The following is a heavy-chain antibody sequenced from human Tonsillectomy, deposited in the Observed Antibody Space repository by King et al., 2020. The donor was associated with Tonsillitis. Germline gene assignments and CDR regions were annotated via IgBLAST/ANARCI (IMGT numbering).Heavy chain of an antibody. Sequence: VQLVESGGGVVQPGRSLRLSCAASGFTFSSYGMHWVRQAPGKGLEWVAVICYDGSNKYYADSVKGRFTISRDTSKNTLYPQMNSLRAEDTALYYCASTRIDYAAFDIWGQGTMVTVSS. CDR2: ICYDGSNK. J-gene: IGHJ3*02. CDR3: ASTRIDYAAFDI. D-gene: IGHD4-17*01. CDR1: GFTFSSYG. V-gene: IGHV3-33*01.